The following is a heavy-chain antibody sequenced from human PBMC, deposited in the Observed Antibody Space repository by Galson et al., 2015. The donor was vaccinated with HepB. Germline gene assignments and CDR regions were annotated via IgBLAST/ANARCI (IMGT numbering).Heavy chain of an antibody. Sequence: SVKVSCKASGYTFTRYYMHWVRQAPGQGLEWMGIINPSGGSTSYAQKFQGRVTMTRDTSTSTVYMELSSLRSEDTAVYYCARADIVVVPAGYYGSGSYSNWGQGTLVTVSS. D-gene: IGHD2-2*01. CDR3: ARADIVVVPAGYYGSGSYSN. J-gene: IGHJ4*02. V-gene: IGHV1-46*03. CDR2: INPSGGST. CDR1: GYTFTRYY.